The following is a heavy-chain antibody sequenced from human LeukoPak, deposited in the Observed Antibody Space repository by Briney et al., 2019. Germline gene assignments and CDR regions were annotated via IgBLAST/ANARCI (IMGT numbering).Heavy chain of an antibody. V-gene: IGHV3-23*01. CDR3: AKGRIQLWLPDY. CDR1: GFTFSSYA. Sequence: GGSLRLSCAASGFTFSSYAMSWVRQAPGKGLEWVSAISGSGGSTYYADSVKGRFTISGDNSKNTLYLQMNSLRAEDTAVYYCAKGRIQLWLPDYWGQGTLVTVSS. D-gene: IGHD5-18*01. CDR2: ISGSGGST. J-gene: IGHJ4*02.